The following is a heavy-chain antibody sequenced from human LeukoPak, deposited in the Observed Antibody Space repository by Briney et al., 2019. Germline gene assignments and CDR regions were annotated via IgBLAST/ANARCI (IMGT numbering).Heavy chain of an antibody. CDR3: ARDIVVVPAAMNYYYYYGMDV. CDR2: IYYSGST. CDR1: GGSISSGGYY. D-gene: IGHD2-2*01. Sequence: SETLSLTCTVSGGSISSGGYYWSWIRQHPGKGLEWIGYIYYSGSTYYNPSLKSRVTISVDTSKNQFSLKLSSVTAADTAVYYCARDIVVVPAAMNYYYYYGMDVWGQGTTVTVSS. V-gene: IGHV4-31*03. J-gene: IGHJ6*02.